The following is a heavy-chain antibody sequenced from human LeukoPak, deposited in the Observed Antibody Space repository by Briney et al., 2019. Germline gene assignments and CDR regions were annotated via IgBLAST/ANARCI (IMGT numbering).Heavy chain of an antibody. D-gene: IGHD7-27*01. CDR2: INPNSGGT. CDR3: AREITLTGRYFYYYMDV. CDR1: GYTFTGYY. J-gene: IGHJ6*03. Sequence: ASVKVSCKASGYTFTGYYMHWVRQAPGQGLEWMGRINPNSGGTNYAQKFQGRVTMTRDTSISTAYMELSRLRSDDTAVYYCAREITLTGRYFYYYMDVWGKGTTVTVSS. V-gene: IGHV1-2*06.